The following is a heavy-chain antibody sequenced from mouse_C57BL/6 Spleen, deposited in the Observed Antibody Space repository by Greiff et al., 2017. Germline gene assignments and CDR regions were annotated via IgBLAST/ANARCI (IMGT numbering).Heavy chain of an antibody. CDR2: INPNYGTT. Sequence: LVEPGASVKISCKASGYSFTDYNMNWVKQSNGKSLEWIGVINPNYGTTSYNQKFKGKATLTVDQSSSTAYMQLNSLTSEDSAVYYCASGSSYLYYFDYWGQGTTLTVSS. CDR1: GYSFTDYN. D-gene: IGHD1-1*01. J-gene: IGHJ2*01. CDR3: ASGSSYLYYFDY. V-gene: IGHV1-39*01.